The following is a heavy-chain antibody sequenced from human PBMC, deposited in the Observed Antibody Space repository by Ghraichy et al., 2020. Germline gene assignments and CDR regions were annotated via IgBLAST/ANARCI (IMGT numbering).Heavy chain of an antibody. D-gene: IGHD3-3*01. Sequence: SETLSLTCNVSGASVSSDFYYWSWIRQPAGKGLEWIGRVYNSGSVSRNPSLKSRVTLSIDTSNNQFSLKLRSVTAADTVVYFCARESVGVGVDPWGQGTLVTVSS. CDR2: VYNSGSV. V-gene: IGHV4-61*02. CDR1: GASVSSDFYY. J-gene: IGHJ5*02. CDR3: ARESVGVGVDP.